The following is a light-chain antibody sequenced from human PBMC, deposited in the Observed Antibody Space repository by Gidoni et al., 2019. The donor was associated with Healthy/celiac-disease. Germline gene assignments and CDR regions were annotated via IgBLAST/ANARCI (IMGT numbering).Light chain of an antibody. CDR3: QQFNSYLLIT. J-gene: IGKJ5*01. CDR1: QGISSA. Sequence: AIQLTPSPSSLSASVGDRVTITCRASQGISSALAWYQQKPGKAPKLLIYDASSLESGVPSRFSGSGSGTDFTLTISSLQPEDFATYYCQQFNSYLLITFGQGTRLEIK. CDR2: DAS. V-gene: IGKV1-13*02.